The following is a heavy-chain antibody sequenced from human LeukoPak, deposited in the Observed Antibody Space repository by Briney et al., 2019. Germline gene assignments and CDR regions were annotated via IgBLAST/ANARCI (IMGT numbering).Heavy chain of an antibody. D-gene: IGHD2-15*01. J-gene: IGHJ4*02. CDR2: IRSKAYGGTI. CDR3: TRHCSGASCYSDY. CDR1: GFTFSGYA. Sequence: GGSLRLSCTPSGFTFSGYAMSWVRQAPGKGLEWVGFIRSKAYGGTIEYAASVKGRFTISRDDSKGIAYLQMNSLKTEDTAVYFCTRHCSGASCYSDYWGQGTLVTVSS. V-gene: IGHV3-49*04.